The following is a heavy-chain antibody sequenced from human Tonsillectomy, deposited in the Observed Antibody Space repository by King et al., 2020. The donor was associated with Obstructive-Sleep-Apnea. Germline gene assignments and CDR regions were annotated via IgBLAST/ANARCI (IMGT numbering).Heavy chain of an antibody. Sequence: VQLVESGGGLVQPGGSLRLSCAASGFTFSSYAMSWFRQPQGKGLEWGSAISGSGGSTYYADSVKDRFTISRENYKNTLHLKINKLRAEDTAVYYCAKFEQWDYYYYGMDVWGQGTTVTISS. D-gene: IGHD6-19*01. CDR1: GFTFSSYA. CDR3: AKFEQWDYYYYGMDV. V-gene: IGHV3-23*04. CDR2: ISGSGGST. J-gene: IGHJ6*02.